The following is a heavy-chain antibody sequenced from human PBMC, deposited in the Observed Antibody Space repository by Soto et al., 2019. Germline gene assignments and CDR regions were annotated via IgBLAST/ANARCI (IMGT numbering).Heavy chain of an antibody. D-gene: IGHD3-22*01. J-gene: IGHJ4*02. CDR2: INPSGGST. CDR3: ARDAGTYYDSSGPPDY. V-gene: IGHV1-46*01. Sequence: GASVKVSCKASGYTFTSYYMHWVRQAPGQGLEWMGIINPSGGSTSYAQKFQGRVTMTRDTSTSTVYMELSSLRSEDTAVYYCARDAGTYYDSSGPPDYWGQGTLVTVSS. CDR1: GYTFTSYY.